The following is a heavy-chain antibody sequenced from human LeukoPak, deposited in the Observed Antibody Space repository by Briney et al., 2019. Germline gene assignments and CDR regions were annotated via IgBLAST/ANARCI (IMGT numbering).Heavy chain of an antibody. D-gene: IGHD3-16*01. Sequence: GWSLRLSCAAYGFTFSSYWMSWVRQAPGKGLEWVANIKEDGSEKNYVDSVKGRFTISRDNAKNSLYLQMNILRAEDTAVYYCARGGGRHVEYWGQGNLVTVSS. J-gene: IGHJ4*02. V-gene: IGHV3-7*05. CDR3: ARGGGRHVEY. CDR1: GFTFSSYW. CDR2: IKEDGSEK.